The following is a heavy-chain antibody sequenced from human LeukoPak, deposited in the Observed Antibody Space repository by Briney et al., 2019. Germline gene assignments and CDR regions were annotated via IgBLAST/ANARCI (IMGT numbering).Heavy chain of an antibody. D-gene: IGHD1-26*01. Sequence: GASVKVSCKASGYTFTGYYMHWVRQAPGQGLEWMGWINPNSGGTNYAQKFQGRVTMTRDTSISTAYMELSRLRSDDTAVYYCATRSTDSRSYSPLDYWGQGTLVTVSS. J-gene: IGHJ4*02. CDR3: ATRSTDSRSYSPLDY. V-gene: IGHV1-2*02. CDR2: INPNSGGT. CDR1: GYTFTGYY.